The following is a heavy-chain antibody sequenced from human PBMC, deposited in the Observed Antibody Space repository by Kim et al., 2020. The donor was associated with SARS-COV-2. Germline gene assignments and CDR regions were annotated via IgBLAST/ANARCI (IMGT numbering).Heavy chain of an antibody. Sequence: SETLSLTCTVSGGSVSSGSYYWSWIRQPPGKGLEWIGYIYYSGSTNYNPSLKSRVTISVDTSKNQFSLKLSSVTAADTAVYYCAREIPSTRTSSIALRPTSRAFDYWGQGTLVTVSS. J-gene: IGHJ4*02. CDR2: IYYSGST. CDR3: AREIPSTRTSSIALRPTSRAFDY. V-gene: IGHV4-61*01. CDR1: GGSVSSGSYY. D-gene: IGHD6-6*01.